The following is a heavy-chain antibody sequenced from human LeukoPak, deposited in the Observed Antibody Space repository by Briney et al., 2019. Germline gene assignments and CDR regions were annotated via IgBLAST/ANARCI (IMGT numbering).Heavy chain of an antibody. J-gene: IGHJ6*03. V-gene: IGHV1-69*05. Sequence: SVKVSCKASGYTFTSYGISWVRQAPGQGLEWMGGIIPIFGTANYAQKFQGRVTITTDESTSTAYMELSSLRSEDTAVYYCALGEYSSGWYMDYYYYMDVWGKGTTVTVSS. CDR3: ALGEYSSGWYMDYYYYMDV. D-gene: IGHD6-19*01. CDR2: IIPIFGTA. CDR1: GYTFTSYG.